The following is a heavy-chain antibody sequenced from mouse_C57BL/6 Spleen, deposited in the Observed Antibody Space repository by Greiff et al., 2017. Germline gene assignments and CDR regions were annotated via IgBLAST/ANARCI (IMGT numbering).Heavy chain of an antibody. CDR2: IDPETGGT. Sequence: VQLVESGAELVRPGASVTLSCKASGYTFTDYEMHWVKQTPVHGLEWIGAIDPETGGTAYNQKFKGKAILTADKSSSTAYMELRSLTSEDSAVYYCTRRGYGGLDYWGQGTTLTVSS. J-gene: IGHJ2*01. D-gene: IGHD1-1*02. CDR1: GYTFTDYE. V-gene: IGHV1-15*01. CDR3: TRRGYGGLDY.